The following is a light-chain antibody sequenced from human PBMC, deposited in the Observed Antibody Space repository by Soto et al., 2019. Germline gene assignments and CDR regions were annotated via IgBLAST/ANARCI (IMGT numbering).Light chain of an antibody. CDR3: GLFGVSHLLYP. J-gene: IGKJ2*01. V-gene: IGKV3-20*01. Sequence: EIVLMQSPATLSLSPGQRTTLYWRASQYLTNNYLACYQQKPRQAPRLRIYRASTRATRLPDRFSGGGSGTDFTLTITRLEPQHFAVYDCGLFGVSHLLYPFGQWNK. CDR1: QYLTNNY. CDR2: RAS.